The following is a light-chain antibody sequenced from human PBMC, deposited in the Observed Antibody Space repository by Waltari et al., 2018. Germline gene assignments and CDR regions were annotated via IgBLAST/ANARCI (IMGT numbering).Light chain of an antibody. Sequence: QLVLTQSPSASASLGASVKLTCTLGRGPSSNIIAWLQQRPEWVPRYLMKVNSDGSHSKGDDIPDRFSGSSSGAERYLTISSLQSEDEADYYCETGGHGTWVFGGGTKLTVL. J-gene: IGLJ3*02. CDR1: RGPSSNI. CDR2: VNSDGSH. V-gene: IGLV4-69*01. CDR3: ETGGHGTWV.